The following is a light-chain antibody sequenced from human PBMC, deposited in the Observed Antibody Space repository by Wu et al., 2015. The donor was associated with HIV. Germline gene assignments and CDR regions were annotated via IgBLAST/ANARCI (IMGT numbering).Light chain of an antibody. J-gene: IGKJ2*01. CDR2: GAS. CDR1: QPINSN. Sequence: EIALTQSPGILSLSPGDSATFSCRASQPINSNLAWYQQKPGQAPRLLIYGASTRAPVIPARFSGSGSGTEFTLIISSMQSEDFAVYYCQQYNNWPYTFGQGTKLEIK. CDR3: QQYNNWPYT. V-gene: IGKV3-15*01.